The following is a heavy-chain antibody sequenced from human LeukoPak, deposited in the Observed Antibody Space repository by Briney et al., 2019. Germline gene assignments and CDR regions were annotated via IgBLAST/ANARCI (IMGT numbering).Heavy chain of an antibody. Sequence: GGSLRLSCAASGFTFSSYAMSWVRQAPGKGLDCVSSISGSGVSKYYADSVKGRFTISRDNSKNTLYLQMNSLRAEDTAIYYCAKQVIAGAGAFFDYWGQGILVTVSP. V-gene: IGHV3-23*01. CDR2: ISGSGVSK. D-gene: IGHD6-13*01. CDR3: AKQVIAGAGAFFDY. CDR1: GFTFSSYA. J-gene: IGHJ4*02.